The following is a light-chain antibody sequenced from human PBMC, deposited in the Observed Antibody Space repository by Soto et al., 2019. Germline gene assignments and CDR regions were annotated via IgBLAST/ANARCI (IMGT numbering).Light chain of an antibody. J-gene: IGKJ1*01. CDR2: GAS. CDR3: QQYDSSPRT. Sequence: EIVLTQSPGTLSLSPGERATLSCRASQNINSNYLAWYQQKPGQSPRVLMYGASSRAPGIPDRFSGSASETDFTLPISRLEPEDFAVYYCQQYDSSPRTFGQGTKVEIK. CDR1: QNINSNY. V-gene: IGKV3-20*01.